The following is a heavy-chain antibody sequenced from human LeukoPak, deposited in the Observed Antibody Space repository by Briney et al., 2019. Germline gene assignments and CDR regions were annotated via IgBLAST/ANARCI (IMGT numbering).Heavy chain of an antibody. Sequence: PSETLSLTCTVPGGSISSYYWSWIRQPPGKGLEWIGYIHYSGSTNYNPSLHSRVTISVDTSKNQFSLKLSSVTAADTAVYYCARCDSSGLAFDYWGQGTLVTVSS. CDR3: ARCDSSGLAFDY. V-gene: IGHV4-59*01. CDR1: GGSISSYY. J-gene: IGHJ4*02. CDR2: IHYSGST. D-gene: IGHD3-22*01.